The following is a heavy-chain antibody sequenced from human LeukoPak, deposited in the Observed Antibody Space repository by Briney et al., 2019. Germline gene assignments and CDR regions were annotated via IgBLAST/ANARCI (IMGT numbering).Heavy chain of an antibody. D-gene: IGHD3-22*01. CDR1: GYTFTSYD. Sequence: GASVKVSCKASGYTFTSYDINWVRQATGQGLERMGWMNPNSGNTGYAQKFQGRATITRNTSISTAYMELSSLRSEDTALYYCARDDARYYDSSGYPFWGQGTMVTVSS. CDR2: MNPNSGNT. J-gene: IGHJ3*01. CDR3: ARDDARYYDSSGYPF. V-gene: IGHV1-8*03.